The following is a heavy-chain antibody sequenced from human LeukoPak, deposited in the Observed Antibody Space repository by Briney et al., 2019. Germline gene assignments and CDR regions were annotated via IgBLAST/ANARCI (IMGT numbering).Heavy chain of an antibody. CDR1: GFTFSSYA. CDR3: ATRPPSYGSGSSRYFDY. Sequence: GGSLRLSCAASGFTFSSYAMSWVRQAPGKGLEWVSAISGSGGSTYYADSVKGRFTISRDNSKNTLYLQTNSLRAEDTAVYYCATRPPSYGSGSSRYFDYWGQGTLVTVSS. V-gene: IGHV3-23*01. D-gene: IGHD3-10*01. CDR2: ISGSGGST. J-gene: IGHJ4*02.